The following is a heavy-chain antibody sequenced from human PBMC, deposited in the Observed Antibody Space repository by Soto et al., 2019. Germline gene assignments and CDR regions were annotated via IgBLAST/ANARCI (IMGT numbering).Heavy chain of an antibody. CDR2: ISSSSYI. CDR3: ARDLVVAATAKLTSYYYYMDV. Sequence: PGGSLRLSCAASGFTFSSYSMNWVRQAPGKGLEWVSSISSSSYIYYADSVKGRFTISRDNAKNSLYLQMNSLRAEDAAVYYCARDLVVAATAKLTSYYYYMDVWGKGTTVTVSS. V-gene: IGHV3-21*01. J-gene: IGHJ6*03. D-gene: IGHD2-15*01. CDR1: GFTFSSYS.